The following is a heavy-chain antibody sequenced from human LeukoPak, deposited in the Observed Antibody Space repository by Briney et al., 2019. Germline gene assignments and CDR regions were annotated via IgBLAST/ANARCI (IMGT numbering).Heavy chain of an antibody. CDR1: GFTFSSYA. V-gene: IGHV3-23*01. CDR2: ISGSGGST. Sequence: PGGSLRLSCAASGFTFSSYAMSWVRQAPGKGLEWVSAISGSGGSTYYADSVKGRFTISRDNSKNTLYLQMNSLRAEDTAVYYCAKDLLTPGYCSGGSCYPGFDYWGQGTLVTVSS. J-gene: IGHJ4*02. CDR3: AKDLLTPGYCSGGSCYPGFDY. D-gene: IGHD2-15*01.